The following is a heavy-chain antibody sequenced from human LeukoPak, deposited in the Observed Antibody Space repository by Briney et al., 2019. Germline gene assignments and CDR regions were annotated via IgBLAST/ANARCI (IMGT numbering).Heavy chain of an antibody. Sequence: SGTLSLTCAVSGGSISSSNWWSWVRQPPGKGLEWIGSIYYSGSTYYNPSLKSRVTISVDTSKNQFSLKLSSVTAADTAVYYCARDTHDSRSYWAPGNWFDPWGQGTLVTVSS. J-gene: IGHJ5*02. V-gene: IGHV4-4*02. CDR1: GGSISSSNW. CDR2: IYYSGST. D-gene: IGHD3-10*01. CDR3: ARDTHDSRSYWAPGNWFDP.